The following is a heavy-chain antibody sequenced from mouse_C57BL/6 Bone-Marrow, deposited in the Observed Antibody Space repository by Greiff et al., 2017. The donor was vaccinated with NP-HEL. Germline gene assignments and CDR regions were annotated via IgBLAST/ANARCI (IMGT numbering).Heavy chain of an antibody. J-gene: IGHJ2*01. Sequence: EVQRVESGAELVRPGASVKLSCTASGFNIKDDYMHWVKQRPEQGLEWIGWIDPENGDTEYASKFQGKATITADTSSNTAYLQLSSLTSEDTAVYYCTGGYYFDYWGQGTTLTVSS. V-gene: IGHV14-4*01. CDR2: IDPENGDT. CDR3: TGGYYFDY. CDR1: GFNIKDDY.